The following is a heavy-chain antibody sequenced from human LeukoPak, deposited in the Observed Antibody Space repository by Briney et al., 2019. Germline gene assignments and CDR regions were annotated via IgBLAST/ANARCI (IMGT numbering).Heavy chain of an antibody. V-gene: IGHV4-30-2*01. Sequence: SQTLSLTCTVSGGSISSGGYYWSWIRQPPGKGLEWIGYIYHSGSTYYSPSLKSRVTISVDRSKNQFSLKLSSVTAADTAVYYCARDRGYSSSPGDFDYWGQGTLVTVSS. CDR3: ARDRGYSSSPGDFDY. J-gene: IGHJ4*02. CDR1: GGSISSGGYY. CDR2: IYHSGST. D-gene: IGHD6-13*01.